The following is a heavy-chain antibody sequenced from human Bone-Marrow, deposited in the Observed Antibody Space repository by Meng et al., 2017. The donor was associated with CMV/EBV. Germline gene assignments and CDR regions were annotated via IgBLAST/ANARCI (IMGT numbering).Heavy chain of an antibody. V-gene: IGHV1-8*02. CDR3: ARDDPLDHRSDY. Sequence: ASVKVSCKASGYTFSGHYIHWVRQAPGQGLEWIGWMNPNSGNTGYAQKFQGRVTMTRDTSTSTVYMELSSLRSEDTAVYYCARDDPLDHRSDYWGQGTLVTVSS. CDR1: GYTFSGHY. CDR2: MNPNSGNT. J-gene: IGHJ4*02.